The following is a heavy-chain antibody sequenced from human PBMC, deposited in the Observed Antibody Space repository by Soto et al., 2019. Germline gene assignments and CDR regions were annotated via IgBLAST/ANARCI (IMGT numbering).Heavy chain of an antibody. J-gene: IGHJ6*02. CDR2: INPNSGGT. CDR1: GYTFTGYY. Sequence: VASVKVSCKASGYTFTGYYMHWVRQAPGQGLEWMGWINPNSGGTNYAQKFQGWVTMTRDTSTSTAYMELSRLRSDDTAVYYCARERVVWGCGMDVWGQGTTVTVS. CDR3: ARERVVWGCGMDV. D-gene: IGHD2-21*01. V-gene: IGHV1-2*04.